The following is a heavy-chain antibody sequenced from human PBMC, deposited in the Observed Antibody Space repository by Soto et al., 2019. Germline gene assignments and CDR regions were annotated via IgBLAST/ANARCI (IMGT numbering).Heavy chain of an antibody. J-gene: IGHJ5*02. CDR3: AIYHRGYSGGSQFDP. V-gene: IGHV4-39*01. Sequence: PSETLSLTCTVSDVSIGGSFHYLGWDRQPPGKGLEWIGNIDLGGTKYYNPSLQSRLTLSLDTSKKLLSLELPSVTATDTAVYYCAIYHRGYSGGSQFDPWGQGTLVTVSS. CDR2: IDLGGTK. D-gene: IGHD5-12*01. CDR1: DVSIGGSFHY.